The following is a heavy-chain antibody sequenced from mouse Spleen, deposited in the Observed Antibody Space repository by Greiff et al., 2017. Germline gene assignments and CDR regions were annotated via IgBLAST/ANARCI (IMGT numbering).Heavy chain of an antibody. V-gene: IGHV2-5-1*01. J-gene: IGHJ4*01. D-gene: IGHD2-14*01. CDR1: GFSLTSYG. CDR2: IWRGGST. Sequence: QVQLKESGPSLVQPSQSLSITCTVSGFSLTSYGVHWVRQSPGKGLEWLGVIWRGGSTDYNAAFMSRLSITKDNSKSQVFFKMNSLQADDTAIYYCAKNLGDYYRYDDYAMDYWGQGTSVTVSS. CDR3: AKNLGDYYRYDDYAMDY.